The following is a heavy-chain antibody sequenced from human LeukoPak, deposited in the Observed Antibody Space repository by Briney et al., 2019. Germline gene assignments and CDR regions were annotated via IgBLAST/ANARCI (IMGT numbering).Heavy chain of an antibody. D-gene: IGHD3-16*01. V-gene: IGHV3-23*01. CDR1: GFIFSSYA. J-gene: IGHJ4*02. CDR3: AKRTSGGSSGYSFDY. Sequence: GGSLRLSCAASGFIFSSYAMSWVRQAPGKGLEWVSTISGSGGSTYYADSVKGRFTISRDNSKNTVYLQMNSLRAEDTAVYYCAKRTSGGSSGYSFDYWGQGTLVTVSS. CDR2: ISGSGGST.